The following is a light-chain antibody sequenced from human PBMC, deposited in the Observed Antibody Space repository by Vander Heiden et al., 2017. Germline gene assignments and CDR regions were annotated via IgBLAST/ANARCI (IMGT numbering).Light chain of an antibody. V-gene: IGLV2-14*01. CDR3: SSYTSSSTAG. CDR2: EVS. J-gene: IGLJ1*01. CDR1: SSDVGGYNY. Sequence: QSALTQPASVSGSPGQSITISCTGTSSDVGGYNYVSWYQQHPGKAPKLMIYEVSNRPSGVSNRFSGSKSGNTASLTISGRQAEDEADYYCSSYTSSSTAGFGTGTKVTVL.